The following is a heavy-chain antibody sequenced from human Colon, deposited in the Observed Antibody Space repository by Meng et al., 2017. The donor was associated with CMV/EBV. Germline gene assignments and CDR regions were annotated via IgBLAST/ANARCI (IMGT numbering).Heavy chain of an antibody. J-gene: IGHJ4*02. D-gene: IGHD1-1*01. CDR1: GFTFSAFS. V-gene: IGHV3-23*03. CDR2: IYQDGRE. Sequence: GGSLRLSCSASGFTFSAFSMNWVRQTPSKGLEWVSIIYQDGREFYADSVKGCFTITRDDSKNTLYLQMTDLRADDTATYFCVKDWTPDGLFSFDFWGRGTVVTVSS. CDR3: VKDWTPDGLFSFDF.